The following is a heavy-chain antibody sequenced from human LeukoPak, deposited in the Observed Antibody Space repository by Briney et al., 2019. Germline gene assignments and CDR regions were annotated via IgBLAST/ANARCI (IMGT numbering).Heavy chain of an antibody. Sequence: GGSLRLSCAASAFTFSSYSMNWVRQAPGKGLEWVSYISSSGSTTYYADSVKGRFTISRDNAKNSLYLQMNSLRAEDTALYYCAKKPVADIPPLHWGQGTLVTVSS. CDR1: AFTFSSYS. J-gene: IGHJ4*02. V-gene: IGHV3-48*01. D-gene: IGHD6-19*01. CDR2: ISSSGSTT. CDR3: AKKPVADIPPLH.